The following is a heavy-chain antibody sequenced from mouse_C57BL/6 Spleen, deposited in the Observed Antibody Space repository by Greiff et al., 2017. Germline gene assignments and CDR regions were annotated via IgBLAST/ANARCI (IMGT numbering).Heavy chain of an antibody. J-gene: IGHJ2*01. D-gene: IGHD2-3*01. V-gene: IGHV5-16*01. Sequence: EVQRVESEGGLVQPGSSMKLSCTASGFTFSDYYMAWVRQVPEKGLKWVANINYDGSSTYYLDSLKSRFIISRDNAKNILYLQMSSLKSEDTATYYCARDRGDGSLNYWGQGTTLTVSS. CDR1: GFTFSDYY. CDR2: INYDGSST. CDR3: ARDRGDGSLNY.